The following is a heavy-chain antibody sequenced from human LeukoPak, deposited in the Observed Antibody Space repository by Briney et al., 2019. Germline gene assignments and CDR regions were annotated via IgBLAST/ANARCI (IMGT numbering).Heavy chain of an antibody. V-gene: IGHV3-43*01. CDR1: GFTFDRFT. CDR3: AREGEWEPPDY. Sequence: PGGSLRLSCAASGFTFDRFTIHWVRQTPGKGLEWVSLINRRGHTFYADSVKGRFTISRDNAKNSLYLQMNSLRAEDTAVYYCAREGEWEPPDYWGQGTLVTVSS. CDR2: INRRGHT. J-gene: IGHJ4*02. D-gene: IGHD1-26*01.